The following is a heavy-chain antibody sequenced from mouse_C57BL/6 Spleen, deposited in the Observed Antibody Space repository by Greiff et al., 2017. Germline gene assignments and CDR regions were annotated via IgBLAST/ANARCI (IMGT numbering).Heavy chain of an antibody. CDR3: ARRVGSDYYAMDY. J-gene: IGHJ4*01. CDR2: IDPSDSYT. CDR1: GYTFTSYW. D-gene: IGHD1-3*01. V-gene: IGHV1-69*01. Sequence: QVQLQQPGAELVMPGASVKLSCKASGYTFTSYWMHWVKQRPGQGLEWIGEIDPSDSYTNYNQKFKGKSTLTVDKSSSTAYMQLSSLTSEDSAVHYCARRVGSDYYAMDYWGQGTSVTVSS.